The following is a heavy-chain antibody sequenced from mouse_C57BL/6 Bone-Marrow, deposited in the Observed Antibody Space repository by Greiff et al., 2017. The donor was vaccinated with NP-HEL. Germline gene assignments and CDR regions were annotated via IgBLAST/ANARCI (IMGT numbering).Heavy chain of an antibody. CDR2: IDPANGNT. V-gene: IGHV14-3*01. CDR1: GFNIKNTY. D-gene: IGHD1-1*01. J-gene: IGHJ4*01. Sequence: VQLKESVAELVRPGASVKLSCTASGFNIKNTYMHWVKQRPEQGLEWIGRIDPANGNTKYAPKFQGKATITADTSSNTAYLQLSSLTSEDTAIYYCARCYYGSSYRGAMDYWGQGTSVTVSS. CDR3: ARCYYGSSYRGAMDY.